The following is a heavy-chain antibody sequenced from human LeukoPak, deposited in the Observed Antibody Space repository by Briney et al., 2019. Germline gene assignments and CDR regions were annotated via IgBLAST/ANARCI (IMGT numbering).Heavy chain of an antibody. CDR1: GYTFTSYD. CDR2: RNHNSGKT. V-gene: IGHV1-8*01. CDR3: ARASAVAATTDY. J-gene: IGHJ4*02. D-gene: IGHD6-19*01. Sequence: ASVKLSCNAAGYTFTSYDINWVRQATGQGLEWMGWRNHNSGKTGYAQKFQGRVTMTRTASISTAYMELSSLRSEDTAVYYCARASAVAATTDYWGQGALVTVSS.